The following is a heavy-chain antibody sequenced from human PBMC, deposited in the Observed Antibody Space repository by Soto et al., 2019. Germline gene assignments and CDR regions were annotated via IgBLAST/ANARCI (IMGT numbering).Heavy chain of an antibody. J-gene: IGHJ6*02. CDR2: IIPIFGTA. D-gene: IGHD2-21*02. CDR3: VRSYCGGDCYSPPYYYYGMDV. V-gene: IGHV1-69*01. CDR1: GGTLSSYA. Sequence: QVQLVQCGAEVQKPGSSVKVSCKASGGTLSSYAISWVRQAPGQGLEWMGGIIPIFGTANYAQKFQGRVTITADESTSTAYMELSSLRSEDTAVYYCVRSYCGGDCYSPPYYYYGMDVWGQGTTVTVSS.